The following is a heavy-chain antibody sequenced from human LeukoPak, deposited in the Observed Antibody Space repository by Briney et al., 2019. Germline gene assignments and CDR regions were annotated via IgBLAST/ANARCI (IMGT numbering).Heavy chain of an antibody. CDR2: IASSGSTI. CDR3: ATSRGYFFRWFQH. D-gene: IGHD3-22*01. Sequence: GGSLRLSCSASGFTFSNCEMNWVRQAPGKGLEWVSYIASSGSTIYYADSVKGRFTISRDNAKSSLYLQMNSLRADDTAVYYCATSRGYFFRWFQHWGQGTLVTVSS. J-gene: IGHJ1*01. CDR1: GFTFSNCE. V-gene: IGHV3-48*03.